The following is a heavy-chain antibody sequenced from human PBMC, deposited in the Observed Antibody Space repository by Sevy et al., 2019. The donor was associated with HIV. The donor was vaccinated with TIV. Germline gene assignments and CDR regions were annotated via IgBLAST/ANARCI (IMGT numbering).Heavy chain of an antibody. CDR1: GFTFSSYD. D-gene: IGHD3-22*01. V-gene: IGHV3-13*01. J-gene: IGHJ4*02. Sequence: GGSLRLTCAASGFTFSSYDMHWVRRATGKGLEWVSGSGTAGDTYDPGSVKGRFTISRENAKNSLYLQMNSLRAGDTAVYYCATALYDSSGYYLFDYWGQGTLVTVSS. CDR3: ATALYDSSGYYLFDY. CDR2: SGTAGDT.